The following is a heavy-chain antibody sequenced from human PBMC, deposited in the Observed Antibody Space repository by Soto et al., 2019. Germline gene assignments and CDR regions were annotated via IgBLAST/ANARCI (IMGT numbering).Heavy chain of an antibody. V-gene: IGHV1-58*01. CDR3: AADRRGGSGSYAEDY. Sequence: QMPLVQSGPEVKKPGTSVKVSCQASGFTFTSSAVPWVRQARGPRLAWIGWIVVGSGNTNYAQKFQERVTITRDMSTSTAYMELSSLRSEDTAVYYCAADRRGGSGSYAEDYWGQGTLVTVSS. J-gene: IGHJ4*02. CDR1: GFTFTSSA. D-gene: IGHD1-26*01. CDR2: IVVGSGNT.